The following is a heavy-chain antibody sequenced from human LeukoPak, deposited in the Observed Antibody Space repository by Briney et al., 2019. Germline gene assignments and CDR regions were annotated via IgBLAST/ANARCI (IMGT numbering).Heavy chain of an antibody. D-gene: IGHD3-22*01. CDR1: GGTFSSYA. Sequence: SVKDSCKASGGTFSSYAISWVRPTPGQGLEWMGGIIPIFGTANYAQKLQGRVTITADKSTSTAYMELSSLRSEDTAVYYCASPGVGSGYYNWGQGTLVTVSS. CDR2: IIPIFGTA. J-gene: IGHJ4*02. CDR3: ASPGVGSGYYN. V-gene: IGHV1-69*06.